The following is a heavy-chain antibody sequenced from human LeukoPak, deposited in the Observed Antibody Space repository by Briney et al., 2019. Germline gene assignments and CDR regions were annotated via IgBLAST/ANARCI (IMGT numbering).Heavy chain of an antibody. J-gene: IGHJ4*02. CDR3: ARDQRGGDYGGMRPGNFFDY. D-gene: IGHD4-23*01. Sequence: GGSLRLSCAASGFTFSSCAMSWVRQAPGKGLEWVSAISGSGGSTYYADSVKGRFTISRDNSKNTLYLQMNSLRAEDTAVYYCARDQRGGDYGGMRPGNFFDYWGQGTLVTVSS. V-gene: IGHV3-23*01. CDR1: GFTFSSCA. CDR2: ISGSGGST.